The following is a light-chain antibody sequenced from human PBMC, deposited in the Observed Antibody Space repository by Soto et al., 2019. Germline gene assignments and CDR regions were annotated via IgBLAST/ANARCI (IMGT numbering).Light chain of an antibody. CDR2: DAS. CDR1: QSISSW. J-gene: IGKJ4*01. V-gene: IGKV1-5*03. CDR3: QQYYSDPLT. Sequence: DIQMTQSPSTLSASVGDRVTIACRTSQSISSWLAWYQEKPGKAPKLLTYDASSLESGVPSRFSGSGSGTEFTLTISCLQSEDIATYYCQQYYSDPLTFGRGTKVDIK.